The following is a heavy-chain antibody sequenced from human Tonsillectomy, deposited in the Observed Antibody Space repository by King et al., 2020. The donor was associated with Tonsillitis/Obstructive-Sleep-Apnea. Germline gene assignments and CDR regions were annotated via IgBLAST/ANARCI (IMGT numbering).Heavy chain of an antibody. CDR2: IYYSGST. J-gene: IGHJ6*03. D-gene: IGHD5-18*01. CDR3: ARARGYSYGYAPYYYYYYMDV. Sequence: VQLQESGPGLVKPSETLSLTCTVSGGSISSYYWSWIRQPPGKGLEWIGYIYYSGSTNYNPSLKSRVTISVDTSKNQFSLKLSSVTAADTAVYYCARARGYSYGYAPYYYYYYMDVWGKGTTVTVSS. V-gene: IGHV4-59*01. CDR1: GGSISSYY.